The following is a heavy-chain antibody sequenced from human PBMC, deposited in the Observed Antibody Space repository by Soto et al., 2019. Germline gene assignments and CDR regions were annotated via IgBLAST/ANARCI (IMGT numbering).Heavy chain of an antibody. V-gene: IGHV4-30-4*01. D-gene: IGHD6-13*01. CDR3: AREAAGTYGFDP. Sequence: SETLSLTCTVSGGSISSGDYYWSWIRQPPGKGLEWIGYIYYSGSTYYNPSLKSRVTISVDTSKNQFSLNLSSVTPEDTAVYYCAREAAGTYGFDPWGQGTVVTVPQ. CDR2: IYYSGST. J-gene: IGHJ5*02. CDR1: GGSISSGDYY.